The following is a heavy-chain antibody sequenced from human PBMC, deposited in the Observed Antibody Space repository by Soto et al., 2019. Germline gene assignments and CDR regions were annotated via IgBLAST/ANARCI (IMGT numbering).Heavy chain of an antibody. CDR3: AKEIRPYICHKD. V-gene: IGHV3-30*18. CDR2: ISYDGSKK. J-gene: IGHJ4*02. D-gene: IGHD3-16*01. CDR1: GFTFSTYG. Sequence: QVQLVESEGGVVQPGRSLRLSCAASGFTFSTYGMHWVRHAPGKGLVWVAVISYDGSKKYYVDSVKGRFTISRDNSKDTLVLKMTSLGADYMAVYHRAKEIRPYICHKDWGQGTLVTVSS.